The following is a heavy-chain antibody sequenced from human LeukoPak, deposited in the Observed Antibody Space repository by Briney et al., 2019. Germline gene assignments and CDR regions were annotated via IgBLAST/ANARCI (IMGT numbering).Heavy chain of an antibody. CDR2: IYYSGST. Sequence: SETLSLTCTVSDGSISSSTNYWGWLRQPPGKGLEWIGSIYYSGSTYYNPSLKSRVTMSVDTSKNQFSLKLSSVTAADTAVYYCARHIVGATMRIDYWGQGTLVTVSS. V-gene: IGHV4-39*01. CDR1: DGSISSSTNY. CDR3: ARHIVGATMRIDY. D-gene: IGHD1-26*01. J-gene: IGHJ4*02.